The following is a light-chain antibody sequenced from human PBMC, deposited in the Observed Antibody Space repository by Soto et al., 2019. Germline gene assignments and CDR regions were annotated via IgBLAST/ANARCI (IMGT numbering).Light chain of an antibody. CDR2: DAS. J-gene: IGKJ5*01. CDR1: QSVSNY. V-gene: IGKV3-11*01. Sequence: ELVLTQSPATLSLSPGERANLSCRASQSVSNYLAWYQQKTGQAPRLLIHDASNRATGIPARFSGSVSGTDFTLTISSLEPEECAVYDCQHRSNWPRTVGQGTRLEIK. CDR3: QHRSNWPRT.